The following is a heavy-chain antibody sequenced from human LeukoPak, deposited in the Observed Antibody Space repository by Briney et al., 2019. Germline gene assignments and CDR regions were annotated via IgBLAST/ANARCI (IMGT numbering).Heavy chain of an antibody. V-gene: IGHV5-51*07. D-gene: IGHD4/OR15-4a*01. CDR3: ARSWTMAQNLDS. Sequence: PGESLKICCKGSGYIFSDFCIVWVHQMPGKGLEWMGIIYPGDSDTRYSPSFQGQVTISADKSINTAYLQWSSLKASDTAMYYCARSWTMAQNLDSWGQGTLVTASS. CDR2: IYPGDSDT. J-gene: IGHJ4*02. CDR1: GYIFSDFC.